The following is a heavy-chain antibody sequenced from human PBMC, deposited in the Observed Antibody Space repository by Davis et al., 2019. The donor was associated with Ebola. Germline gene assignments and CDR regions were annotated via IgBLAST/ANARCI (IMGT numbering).Heavy chain of an antibody. CDR3: ARDSYDFWSAPLFDP. D-gene: IGHD3-3*01. Sequence: PGGSLRLSCTVSGGSISSYYWSWIRQPPGKGLEWIGYIYYSGSTNYNPSLKSRVTISVDTSKNQFSLKLSSVTAADTAVYYCARDSYDFWSAPLFDPWGQGTLVTVSS. V-gene: IGHV4-59*01. CDR1: GGSISSYY. CDR2: IYYSGST. J-gene: IGHJ5*02.